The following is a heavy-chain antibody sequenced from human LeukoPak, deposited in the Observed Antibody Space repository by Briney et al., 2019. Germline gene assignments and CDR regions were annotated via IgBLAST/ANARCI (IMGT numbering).Heavy chain of an antibody. V-gene: IGHV4-61*01. D-gene: IGHD6-19*01. Sequence: SETLSLTCTASGGSIGSSRFYWSWIRQPPGKGLEWIGYIYYSGSTRYNPSLESRVTISVDTSKNQFSLKLSSVTAADTAVYYCARRDFSGWNYFDYWGQGTLVTVSS. CDR1: GGSIGSSRFY. CDR2: IYYSGST. J-gene: IGHJ4*02. CDR3: ARRDFSGWNYFDY.